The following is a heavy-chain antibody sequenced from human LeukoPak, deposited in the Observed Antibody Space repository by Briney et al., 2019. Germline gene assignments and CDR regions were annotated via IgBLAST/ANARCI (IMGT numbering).Heavy chain of an antibody. J-gene: IGHJ2*01. V-gene: IGHV3-11*01. CDR2: ISSSGSTI. CDR3: AKLLVTAIPNFYWYFDL. D-gene: IGHD2-21*02. Sequence: GGSLRLSCAASGFTFSDYYMSWIRQAPGKGLEWVSYISSSGSTIYYADSVKGRFTISRDNAKNSLYLQMNSLRAEDTAVYYCAKLLVTAIPNFYWYFDLWGRGTLVTVSS. CDR1: GFTFSDYY.